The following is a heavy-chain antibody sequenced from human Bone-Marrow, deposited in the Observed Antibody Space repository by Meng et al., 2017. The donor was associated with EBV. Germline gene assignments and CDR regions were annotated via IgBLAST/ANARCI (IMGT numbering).Heavy chain of an antibody. D-gene: IGHD4-17*01. CDR3: ATLYYGDYGLTSFDY. J-gene: IGHJ4*02. CDR2: SRNRFNSYTT. V-gene: IGHV3-72*01. Sequence: EVQLVESGGGLVQPGGSLRLSXVVSGFTFSDHYIDWVRQAPGKGLEWVGRSRNRFNSYTTDYATSVRGRFIISRDDSKSSLYLQMNSLKTEDTAVYYCATLYYGDYGLTSFDYWGQGTLVTVSS. CDR1: GFTFSDHY.